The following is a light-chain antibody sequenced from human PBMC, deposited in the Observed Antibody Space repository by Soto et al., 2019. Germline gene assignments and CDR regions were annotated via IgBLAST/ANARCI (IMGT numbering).Light chain of an antibody. CDR2: DAC. J-gene: IGKJ3*01. V-gene: IGKV1-5*01. Sequence: DIQMTQSPSTLSASVGDRVTITCLASQGISSWLAWYQQKPGKAPKLLIYDACSLESGVPSRLSRSGSGTEFTLTVSSLQPDDFANYYGQQYNSYPSTFGPGTKVDIK. CDR1: QGISSW. CDR3: QQYNSYPST.